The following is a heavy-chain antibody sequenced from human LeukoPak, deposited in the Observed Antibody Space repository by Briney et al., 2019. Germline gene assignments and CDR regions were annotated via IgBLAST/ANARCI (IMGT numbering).Heavy chain of an antibody. CDR1: GFSFSDYW. Sequence: GGSLRLSCAASGFSFSDYWMSWVRQAPGRGLEWVGNINQDGSQNSSVDSVKGRFTISRDNAKNSLYLQMNSLGAEDTALFYCAREVTASSFDILGQGTMVTVSS. CDR3: AREVTASSFDI. D-gene: IGHD2-21*02. CDR2: INQDGSQN. V-gene: IGHV3-7*01. J-gene: IGHJ3*02.